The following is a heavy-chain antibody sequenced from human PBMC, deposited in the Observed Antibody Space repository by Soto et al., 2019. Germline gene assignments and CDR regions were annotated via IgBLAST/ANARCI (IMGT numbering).Heavy chain of an antibody. CDR3: ARYSSGSYLVY. Sequence: QVQLVQSGAEVKKPGASVKVSCKASGYTFTSYGISWVRQAPGQGLEWMGWISAYNGNTNYAQKLQGRVTMTTDTPTSTASMELRSLRSDDTAVYYSARYSSGSYLVYWGQGTLVTVSS. CDR1: GYTFTSYG. CDR2: ISAYNGNT. J-gene: IGHJ4*02. D-gene: IGHD1-26*01. V-gene: IGHV1-18*01.